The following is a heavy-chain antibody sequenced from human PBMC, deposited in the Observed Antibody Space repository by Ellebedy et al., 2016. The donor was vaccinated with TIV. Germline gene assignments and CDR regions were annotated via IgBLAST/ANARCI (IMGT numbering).Heavy chain of an antibody. CDR1: GYTFTSYY. CDR3: ARGSLLLDGGYSGYDDAFDI. CDR2: MNPNSGNT. V-gene: IGHV1-8*03. J-gene: IGHJ3*02. Sequence: AASVKVSCKASGYTFTSYYMHWVRQATGQGLEWMGWMNPNSGNTGYAQKFQGRVTITRNTSISTAYMELSSLRSEDTAVYYCARGSLLLDGGYSGYDDAFDIWGQGTMVTVSS. D-gene: IGHD5-12*01.